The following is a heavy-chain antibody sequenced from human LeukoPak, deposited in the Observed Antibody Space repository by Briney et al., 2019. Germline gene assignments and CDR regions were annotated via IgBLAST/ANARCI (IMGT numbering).Heavy chain of an antibody. CDR3: ARSIYGDYSDF. D-gene: IGHD4-17*01. CDR1: GFTFSSYN. Sequence: GGSLRLFCAASGFTFSSYNMNWVRRAPGKGLEWVSCISSSSSYIYYADSVKGRFTISRDNAKNSLYLQMNSLRAEDTAVYYCARSIYGDYSDFWGQGTLVTVSS. J-gene: IGHJ4*02. CDR2: ISSSSSYI. V-gene: IGHV3-21*01.